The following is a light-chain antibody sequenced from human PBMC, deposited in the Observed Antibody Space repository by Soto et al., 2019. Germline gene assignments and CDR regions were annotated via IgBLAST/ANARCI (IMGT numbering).Light chain of an antibody. CDR3: TSYTSSNTLVV. CDR1: SGDIGSYNF. Sequence: QSVLTQPASVSGSPVQSITISCTGTSGDIGSYNFVSWYQQHPGKAPKLIIYEVSNRPSGVSNRFSGSKSGNTASLTISGLQAEDEADYYCTSYTSSNTLVVFGGGTKLTVL. J-gene: IGLJ2*01. V-gene: IGLV2-14*01. CDR2: EVS.